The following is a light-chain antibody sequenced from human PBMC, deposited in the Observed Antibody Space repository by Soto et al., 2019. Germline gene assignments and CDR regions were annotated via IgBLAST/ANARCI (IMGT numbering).Light chain of an antibody. CDR3: QQYNNWPRT. J-gene: IGKJ1*01. CDR1: PSVKSN. Sequence: DIEMTQSPATLSLYTGERATLSCMANPSVKSNLAWYQQKPGQAPRLLIYGASIRDTGIPDRFSGSGSGTEFTLTISSLQSEDFAVYYCQQYNNWPRTFGQGTKVDIK. V-gene: IGKV3-15*01. CDR2: GAS.